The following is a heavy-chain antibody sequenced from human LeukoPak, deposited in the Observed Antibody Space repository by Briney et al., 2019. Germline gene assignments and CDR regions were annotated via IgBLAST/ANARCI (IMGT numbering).Heavy chain of an antibody. D-gene: IGHD2-15*01. J-gene: IGHJ4*02. CDR1: GFTFSSYD. V-gene: IGHV3-13*01. Sequence: PGGSLRLSCAASGFTFSSYDMHWVRQATGKGLEWVSAIGTAGDTYYPGSAKGRFTISRENAKNSLYLQMNSLRAGDTAVYYCARVGRYCSGGSCYSAPFFDYWGQGTLVTVSS. CDR3: ARVGRYCSGGSCYSAPFFDY. CDR2: IGTAGDT.